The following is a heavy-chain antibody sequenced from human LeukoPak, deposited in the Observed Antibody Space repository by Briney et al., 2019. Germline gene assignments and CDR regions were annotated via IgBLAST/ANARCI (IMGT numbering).Heavy chain of an antibody. CDR1: GGSISSGSYY. CDR3: ARGPNWNPPDY. Sequence: PSQTLSLTCTVSGGSISSGSYYWSWIRQPAGKGLEWIGRIYTSGSTNYNPSLKSRVTISVDTSKNQFSLKLSSVTAADTAVYYCARGPNWNPPDYWGQGTLVTVSS. V-gene: IGHV4-61*02. CDR2: IYTSGST. J-gene: IGHJ4*02. D-gene: IGHD1-20*01.